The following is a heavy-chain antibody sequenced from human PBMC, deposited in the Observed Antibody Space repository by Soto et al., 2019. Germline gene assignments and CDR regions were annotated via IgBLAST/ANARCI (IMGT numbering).Heavy chain of an antibody. CDR2: ISYDGSNT. CDR1: GFTFSNYA. CDR3: ARASMRVVVITKGNNWFDP. V-gene: IGHV3-30-3*01. Sequence: QVQLVESGGGVVQPGRSLRLSCAASGFTFSNYALHWVRQAPGKGLEWVAVISYDGSNTYYADSVKGRFTISRDNSKNTLYLQMNSLRHEDTAVYYCARASMRVVVITKGNNWFDPWGQGSLVTVSS. D-gene: IGHD3-22*01. J-gene: IGHJ5*02.